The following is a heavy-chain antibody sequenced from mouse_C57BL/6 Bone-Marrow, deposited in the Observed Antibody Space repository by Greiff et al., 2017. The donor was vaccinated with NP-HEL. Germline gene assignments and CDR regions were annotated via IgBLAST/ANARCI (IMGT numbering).Heavy chain of an antibody. V-gene: IGHV6-3*01. CDR1: GFTFSNYW. Sequence: EVQLQESGGGLVQPGGSMKLSCVASGFTFSNYWMNWVRQSPEKGLEWVAQIRLKSDNYATHYAESVKGRFTISRDDSKSSVYLQMNNLRAEDTGIYYCLWLRRRGNYFDYWGQGTTLTVSS. J-gene: IGHJ2*01. CDR3: LWLRRRGNYFDY. D-gene: IGHD2-2*01. CDR2: IRLKSDNYAT.